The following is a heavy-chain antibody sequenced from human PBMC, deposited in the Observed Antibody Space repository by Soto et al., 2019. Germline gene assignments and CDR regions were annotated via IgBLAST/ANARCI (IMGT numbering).Heavy chain of an antibody. V-gene: IGHV4-31*03. CDR2: IYYSGST. J-gene: IGHJ4*02. CDR3: AREQSYLKKIDY. D-gene: IGHD1-26*01. CDR1: GGSISSGGYY. Sequence: PSETLSLTCTVSGGSISSGGYYWSWIRQHPGKGLEWIGYIYYSGSTYYNPSLKSRVTISVDTSKNQFSLKLSSVTAADTAVYYCAREQSYLKKIDYWGQGTLVTVSS.